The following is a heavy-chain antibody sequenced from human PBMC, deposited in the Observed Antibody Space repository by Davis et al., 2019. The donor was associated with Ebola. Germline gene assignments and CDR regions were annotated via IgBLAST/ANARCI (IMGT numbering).Heavy chain of an antibody. CDR1: GGTFSSYA. V-gene: IGHV1-69*10. CDR2: IIPILGIA. CDR3: ARGKGEDREYYYYYYYMDV. Sequence: SVKVSCKASGGTFSSYAISWVRQAPGQGLEWMGGIIPILGIANYAQKFQGRVTITADKSTSTAYMELSSLRSEDTAVYYCARGKGEDREYYYYYYYMDVWGKGTTVTVSS. D-gene: IGHD3-10*01. J-gene: IGHJ6*03.